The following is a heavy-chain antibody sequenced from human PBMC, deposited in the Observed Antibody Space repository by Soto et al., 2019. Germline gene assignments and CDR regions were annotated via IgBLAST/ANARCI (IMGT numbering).Heavy chain of an antibody. CDR2: INRSGST. V-gene: IGHV4-34*01. CDR3: ARGLLGGAAT. D-gene: IGHD3-16*01. J-gene: IGHJ5*02. CDR1: GGSLSGYY. Sequence: QVQLQQWGAGLLKPSETLSLTCGVYGGSLSGYYWSWIRQPPGKGLEWIGEINRSGSTNYIPSLKSRVIISVDTSKNQCSLKLSSVTAADTAVYYCARGLLGGAATWGQGTLVTVSS.